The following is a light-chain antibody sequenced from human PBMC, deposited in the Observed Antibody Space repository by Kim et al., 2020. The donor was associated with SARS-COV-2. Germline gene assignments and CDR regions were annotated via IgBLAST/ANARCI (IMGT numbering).Light chain of an antibody. CDR1: QGISNF. CDR3: QQYNDYPLT. Sequence: DIQMTQSPSSLFASVGDTVTITCRASQGISNFLAWLQQKPGQAPKSLISAAFSLQSGVPSRFSGSRSGTDIILTINSLQPEDFATYCCQQYNDYPLTLGGGTKVDIK. CDR2: AAF. V-gene: IGKV1-16*01. J-gene: IGKJ4*01.